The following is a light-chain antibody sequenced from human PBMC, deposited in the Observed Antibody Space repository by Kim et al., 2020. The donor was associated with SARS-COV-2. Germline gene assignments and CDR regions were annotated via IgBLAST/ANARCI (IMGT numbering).Light chain of an antibody. V-gene: IGLV1-40*01. CDR1: SSNVGAGYD. CDR2: GNS. Sequence: VTIPCTGSSSNVGAGYDVHRYQQLQGTAPKLLIYGNSNRPSGVPDRFSGSKSGTSASLAITGLQAEDEADYYCQSYDSSLSGSGVFGTGTKVTVL. J-gene: IGLJ1*01. CDR3: QSYDSSLSGSGV.